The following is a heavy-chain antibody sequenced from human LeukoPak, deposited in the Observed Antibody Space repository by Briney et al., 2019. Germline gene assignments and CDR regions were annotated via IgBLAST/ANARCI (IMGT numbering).Heavy chain of an antibody. CDR1: GVSLGSYA. Sequence: GGSLRLSCEASGVSLGSYAMSWIRQAPGRGLEYIAYISRSSQAINYAESVRGRFTVSRDNARKSLYLDMNGLRAEDTAVYYCAGDPSVGSTWYYYVDVWGEGTTVTVSS. V-gene: IGHV3-48*04. CDR2: ISRSSQAI. J-gene: IGHJ6*03. D-gene: IGHD6-13*01. CDR3: AGDPSVGSTWYYYVDV.